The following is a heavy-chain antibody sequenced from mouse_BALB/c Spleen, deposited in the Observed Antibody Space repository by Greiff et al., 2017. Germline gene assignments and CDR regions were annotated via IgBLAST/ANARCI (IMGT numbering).Heavy chain of an antibody. CDR1: GFTFSSYA. D-gene: IGHD2-1*01. V-gene: IGHV5-6-5*01. J-gene: IGHJ4*01. CDR2: ISSGGST. CDR3: ARWLYGNYGGYAMDY. Sequence: EVMLVESGGGLVKPGGSLKLSCAASGFTFSSYAMSWVRQTPEKRLEWVASISSGGSTYYPDSVKGRFTISRDNARNILYLQMSSLRSEDTAMYYCARWLYGNYGGYAMDYWGQGTSVTVSS.